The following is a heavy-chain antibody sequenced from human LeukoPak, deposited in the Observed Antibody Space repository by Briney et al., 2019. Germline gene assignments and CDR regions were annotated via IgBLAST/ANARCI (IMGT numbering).Heavy chain of an antibody. Sequence: SETLSLTCAVYGGSFSGYYWSWIRQPPGKGLEWIGEINHSGRTNYNPSLKRRVTISVDTSKNQFSLKLSSVTAADTAVYYCARGRGYYYPFDYWGQGTLVTVSS. CDR1: GGSFSGYY. CDR2: INHSGRT. CDR3: ARGRGYYYPFDY. D-gene: IGHD3-22*01. J-gene: IGHJ4*02. V-gene: IGHV4-34*01.